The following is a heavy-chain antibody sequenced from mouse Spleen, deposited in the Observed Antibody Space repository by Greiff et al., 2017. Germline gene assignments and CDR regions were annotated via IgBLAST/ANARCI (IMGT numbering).Heavy chain of an antibody. V-gene: IGHV1-15*01. J-gene: IGHJ3*01. CDR2: IDPETGGT. Sequence: VQLQQSGAELVRPGASVTLSCKASGYTFTDYEMHWVKQTPVHGLEWIGAIDPETGGTAYNQKFKGKAILTADKSSSTAYMELRSLTSEDSAVYYCTGLTGTSSGFAYWGQGTLVTVSA. D-gene: IGHD4-1*01. CDR3: TGLTGTSSGFAY. CDR1: GYTFTDYE.